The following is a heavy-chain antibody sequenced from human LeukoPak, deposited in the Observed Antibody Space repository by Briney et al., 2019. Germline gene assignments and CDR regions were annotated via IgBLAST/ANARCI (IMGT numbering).Heavy chain of an antibody. Sequence: ASVKVSCKASGYTFTGYYMHWVRQAPGQGLEWMGWINPSSGGTNYAQKFQGRVTMTRDTSISTAYMELSRLRSDDTAVYYCARGAIVVVPAAIPYYWGQGTLVTVSS. CDR3: ARGAIVVVPAAIPYY. J-gene: IGHJ4*02. CDR2: INPSSGGT. CDR1: GYTFTGYY. V-gene: IGHV1-2*02. D-gene: IGHD2-2*01.